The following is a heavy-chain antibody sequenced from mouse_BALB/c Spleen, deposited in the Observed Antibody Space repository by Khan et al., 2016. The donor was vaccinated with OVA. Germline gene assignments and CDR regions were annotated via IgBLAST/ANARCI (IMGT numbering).Heavy chain of an antibody. CDR3: ARSVTITTVVATDFDY. D-gene: IGHD1-1*01. Sequence: EVQLQESGPGLVRPSQSLSLTCTVTGYSITSDSAWNWIRQFPENKLEWMGYISYSGRTSYNPSLKSRISITRATSKHQFFLQLNSVTTEDTATYYCARSVTITTVVATDFDYWGQGTTLTVSS. V-gene: IGHV3-2*02. J-gene: IGHJ2*01. CDR2: ISYSGRT. CDR1: GYSITSDSA.